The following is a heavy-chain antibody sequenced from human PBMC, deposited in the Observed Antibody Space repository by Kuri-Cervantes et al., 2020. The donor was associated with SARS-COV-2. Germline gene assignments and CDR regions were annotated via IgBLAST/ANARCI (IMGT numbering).Heavy chain of an antibody. J-gene: IGHJ6*03. CDR3: ARERAVAGTRYYYYYYMDV. Sequence: GGSLRLSCAASGFTFRTYAMHWVRQAPGKGLEWVAVISYDGSNKFYADSVRGRFTISRDNSKNTLYLQMNSLRAEDTAVYYCARERAVAGTRYYYYYYMDVWGKGTTVTVSS. CDR2: ISYDGSNK. V-gene: IGHV3-30*03. D-gene: IGHD6-19*01. CDR1: GFTFRTYA.